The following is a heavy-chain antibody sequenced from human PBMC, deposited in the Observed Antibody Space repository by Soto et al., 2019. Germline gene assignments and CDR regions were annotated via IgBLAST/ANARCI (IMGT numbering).Heavy chain of an antibody. CDR2: IKVGSSRI. Sequence: GGSLRLSCIGSGFSFSAYNMNWVRQAPGKGLEWVSSIKVGSSRIYQPDSMKGRFTISRDDARNSVYLQINSLRAEDTALYFCVRSPKIGVRGAFWGRGTQVTASS. CDR1: GFSFSAYN. V-gene: IGHV3-21*01. CDR3: VRSPKIGVRGAF. J-gene: IGHJ1*01. D-gene: IGHD3-16*01.